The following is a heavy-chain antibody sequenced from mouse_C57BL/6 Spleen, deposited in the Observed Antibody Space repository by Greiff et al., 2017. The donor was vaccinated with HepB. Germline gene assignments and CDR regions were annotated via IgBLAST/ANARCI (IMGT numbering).Heavy chain of an antibody. V-gene: IGHV1-19*01. CDR2: INPYNGGT. CDR3: ARRGIYYGNYPYYFDY. J-gene: IGHJ2*01. CDR1: GYTFTDYY. Sequence: VQLQQSGPVLVKPGASVKMSCKASGYTFTDYYMNWVKQSHGKSLEWIGVINPYNGGTSYNQKFKGKATLTVDKSSSAAYMELNSLTSSDSAVYFCARRGIYYGNYPYYFDYWGQGTTRTVSS. D-gene: IGHD2-1*01.